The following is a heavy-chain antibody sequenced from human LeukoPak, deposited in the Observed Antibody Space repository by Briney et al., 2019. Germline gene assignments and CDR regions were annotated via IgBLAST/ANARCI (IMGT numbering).Heavy chain of an antibody. Sequence: GGPLSLSCAALGFTFSSNAMSGVGKAQGKGREGVSAISGSGGSTYYADSVKGRFTISRDNSKNTLYLQMNSLRAEDTAVYYCGGSVVVVAATRDWGQGTLVTVSS. CDR3: GGSVVVVAATRD. V-gene: IGHV3-23*01. CDR1: GFTFSSNA. CDR2: ISGSGGST. J-gene: IGHJ4*02. D-gene: IGHD2-15*01.